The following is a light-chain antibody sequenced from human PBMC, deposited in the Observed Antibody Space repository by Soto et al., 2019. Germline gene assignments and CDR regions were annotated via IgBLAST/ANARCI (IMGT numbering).Light chain of an antibody. CDR3: QQYNSYS. J-gene: IGKJ4*01. Sequence: IHMTQSPSSLSASVGDRVTITCRASQGIRNDLGWYQKKPGKAPKLLIFAAFNLESGVPSRFSGSGSGTEFTLTISSLQPDDFATYYCQQYNSYSFGGGTKVDIK. CDR2: AAF. V-gene: IGKV1-17*01. CDR1: QGIRND.